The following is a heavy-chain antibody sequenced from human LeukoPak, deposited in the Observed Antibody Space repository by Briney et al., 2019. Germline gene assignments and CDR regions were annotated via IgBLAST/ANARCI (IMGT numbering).Heavy chain of an antibody. J-gene: IGHJ4*02. Sequence: GGPLRLSCAASGFTFGTYWMSWVRQAPGEGLEWVANINQDASEKYYVDSVRGRFTISRDNAKNSLYLQMNSLRADDTAIYYCARDHVVGATNFDYWGQGTLVTVSS. CDR3: ARDHVVGATNFDY. D-gene: IGHD1-26*01. V-gene: IGHV3-7*01. CDR2: INQDASEK. CDR1: GFTFGTYW.